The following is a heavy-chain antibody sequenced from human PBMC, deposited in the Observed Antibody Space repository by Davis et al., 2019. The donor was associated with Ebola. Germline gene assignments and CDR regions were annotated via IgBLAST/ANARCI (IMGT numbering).Heavy chain of an antibody. CDR2: INTNTGNP. Sequence: ASVKVSCKASGFTLTNYAIHWVRQAPGQGLEWMGWINTNTGNPTYAQGFTGRFVFSLDTSVSTAYLQISSLKAEDTAVYYCARDYAMYSSGWYSFYNWFDPWGQGTLVTVSS. CDR3: ARDYAMYSSGWYSFYNWFDP. V-gene: IGHV7-4-1*02. D-gene: IGHD6-19*01. J-gene: IGHJ5*02. CDR1: GFTLTNYA.